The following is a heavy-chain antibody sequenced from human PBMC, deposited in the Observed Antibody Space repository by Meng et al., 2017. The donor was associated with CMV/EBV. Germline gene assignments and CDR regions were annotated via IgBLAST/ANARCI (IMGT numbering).Heavy chain of an antibody. J-gene: IGHJ6*02. Sequence: SETLSLTCAVYGWSFSGYYWSWIRQPPGKGLEWIGKINHSGSTNYNPSPKSLVTISVDTSKNQFSLKLSSMTAADTAVYYCAKRPAPMDVWGQGTTVTVSS. CDR3: AKRPAPMDV. V-gene: IGHV4-34*01. CDR1: GWSFSGYY. CDR2: INHSGST.